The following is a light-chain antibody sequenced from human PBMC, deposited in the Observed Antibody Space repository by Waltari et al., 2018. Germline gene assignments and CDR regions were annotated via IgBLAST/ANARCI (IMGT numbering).Light chain of an antibody. CDR3: QSVDSSGNKIL. Sequence: SYDLTQPPSVSVSPGQTARITCSGQILTKRYVQWFQQKPALAPMLFIFKDSERPLGIPDRFSTSNSGTTASLAIIGAQADDEDDYYCQSVDSSGNKILFGRGTRLTVL. V-gene: IGLV3-25*02. CDR1: ILTKRY. J-gene: IGLJ7*01. CDR2: KDS.